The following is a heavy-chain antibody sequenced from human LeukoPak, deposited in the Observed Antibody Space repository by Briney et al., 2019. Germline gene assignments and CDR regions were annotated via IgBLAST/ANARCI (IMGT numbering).Heavy chain of an antibody. V-gene: IGHV4-59*08. J-gene: IGHJ4*02. D-gene: IGHD3-10*01. Sequence: KTSETLSLTCTVSGGSISSYYWSWIRQPPGKGLEWIGYIYYSGSTNYNPSLKSRVTISVDTSKNQFSLKLSSVTAADTAVYYCARQLGVLWFGELLYYFDYWGQGTLVTVSS. CDR1: GGSISSYY. CDR3: ARQLGVLWFGELLYYFDY. CDR2: IYYSGST.